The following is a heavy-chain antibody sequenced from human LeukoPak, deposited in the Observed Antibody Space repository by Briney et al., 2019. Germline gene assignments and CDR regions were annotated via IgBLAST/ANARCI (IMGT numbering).Heavy chain of an antibody. Sequence: GRSLRLSCAASGFTFDDYAMHWVRQAPGKGLEWVSGISWNSGSIGYADSVKGRFTISRDNAKNSLYLQMNSLRAEDTALYYCAKGTVAGRTSPTDYWGQGTLVTVSS. J-gene: IGHJ4*02. V-gene: IGHV3-9*01. CDR1: GFTFDDYA. CDR2: ISWNSGSI. CDR3: AKGTVAGRTSPTDY. D-gene: IGHD6-19*01.